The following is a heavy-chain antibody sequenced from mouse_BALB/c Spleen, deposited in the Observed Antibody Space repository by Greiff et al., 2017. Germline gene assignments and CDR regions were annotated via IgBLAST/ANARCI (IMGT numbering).Heavy chain of an antibody. CDR2: IDPENGNT. J-gene: IGHJ2*01. CDR3: AREGYGYGTL. Sequence: EVQLQQSGAELVRPGALVKLSCKASGFNIKDYYMHWVKQRPEQGLEWIGWIDPENGNTIYDPKFQGKASITADTSSNTAYLQLSSLTSEDTAVYYCAREGYGYGTLWGQGTTLTVSS. V-gene: IGHV14-1*02. CDR1: GFNIKDYY. D-gene: IGHD1-2*01.